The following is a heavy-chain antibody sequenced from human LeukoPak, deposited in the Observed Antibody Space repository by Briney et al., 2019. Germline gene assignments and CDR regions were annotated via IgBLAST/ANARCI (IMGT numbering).Heavy chain of an antibody. CDR1: GFTFSTYA. CDR3: AKDRGYRLYDYYGMDV. Sequence: QPGGSLRLSCAASGFTFSTYAMHWVRQAPGKGLEWVALMSFDGTNEYYADSVKGRFTISRDNSKNTLYVQMNSLRAEDTAVYYCAKDRGYRLYDYYGMDVWGQGTTVTVSS. CDR2: MSFDGTNE. J-gene: IGHJ6*02. D-gene: IGHD3-22*01. V-gene: IGHV3-30*18.